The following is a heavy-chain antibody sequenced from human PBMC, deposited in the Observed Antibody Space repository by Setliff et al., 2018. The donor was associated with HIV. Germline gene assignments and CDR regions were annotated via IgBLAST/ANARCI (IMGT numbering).Heavy chain of an antibody. J-gene: IGHJ4*02. D-gene: IGHD2-15*01. CDR3: ARDTIGYCSGGSCYRGSDY. CDR2: ISAYKGNR. CDR1: GDSFTSND. V-gene: IGHV1-18*01. Sequence: PVKVPCTASGDSFTSNDISWVRQAPGQGLEWMGWISAYKGNRNFAQKFQCRVTMTTDRSTSTAYMELRSLRSDDTAVYYCARDTIGYCSGGSCYRGSDYWGQGTLVTVSS.